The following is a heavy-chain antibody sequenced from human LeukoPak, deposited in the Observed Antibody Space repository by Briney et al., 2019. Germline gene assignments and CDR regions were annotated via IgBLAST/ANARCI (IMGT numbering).Heavy chain of an antibody. CDR3: ATTRAPSNGRVLYYMDV. J-gene: IGHJ6*03. CDR2: INQDGSEI. V-gene: IGHV3-7*01. D-gene: IGHD1-1*01. Sequence: GGSLRLSCAASGFTFSNYWMSWVRQAPGKGLEWLANINQDGSEIYYVDSVKGRFTIPRDNGKNSLYLQMNSLRAEDTAVYYCATTRAPSNGRVLYYMDVWGKGTTVTVSS. CDR1: GFTFSNYW.